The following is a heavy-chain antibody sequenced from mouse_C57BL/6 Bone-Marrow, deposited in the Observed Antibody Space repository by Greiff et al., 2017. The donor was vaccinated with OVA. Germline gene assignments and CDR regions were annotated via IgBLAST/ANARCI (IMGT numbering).Heavy chain of an antibody. CDR3: ARGWLRRYWYFDV. Sequence: QVQLQQPGAELVRPGSSVKLSCKASGYTFTSYWMHWVRQRPIQGLEWIGNIDPSDSETHYNQKFKDKATLTVDKSSSTAYMQLSSLTSEDSAVYYCARGWLRRYWYFDVWGTGTTVTVSS. D-gene: IGHD2-2*01. V-gene: IGHV1-52*01. CDR2: IDPSDSET. CDR1: GYTFTSYW. J-gene: IGHJ1*03.